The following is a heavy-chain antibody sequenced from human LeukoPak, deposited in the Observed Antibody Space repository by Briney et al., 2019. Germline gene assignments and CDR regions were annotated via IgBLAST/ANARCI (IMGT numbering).Heavy chain of an antibody. CDR1: GGSISSYY. CDR3: ARHSGSYTHPRANWFDP. D-gene: IGHD1-26*01. CDR2: IYTSGST. V-gene: IGHV4-4*09. Sequence: PSQTLSLTCAVSGGSISSYYWSWIRQPPGKGLEWIGYIYTSGSTNYNPSLKSRVTISVDTSKNQFSLKLSSVTAADTAVYYCARHSGSYTHPRANWFDPWGQGTLVTVSS. J-gene: IGHJ5*02.